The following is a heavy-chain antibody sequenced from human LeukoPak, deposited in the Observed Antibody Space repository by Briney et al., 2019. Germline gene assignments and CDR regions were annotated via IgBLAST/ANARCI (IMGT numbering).Heavy chain of an antibody. J-gene: IGHJ4*02. D-gene: IGHD3-10*01. V-gene: IGHV3-23*01. CDR1: GFTFSSYA. Sequence: PGGSLRLSCAASGFTFSSYAMSWVRQAPGKGLEWVSAISGSGGSTYYADSVKGRFTISRDNSKNTLYLQMNSLRAEDTAVYYCARVSMIYGSGSYYGYWGQGTLVTVSS. CDR3: ARVSMIYGSGSYYGY. CDR2: ISGSGGST.